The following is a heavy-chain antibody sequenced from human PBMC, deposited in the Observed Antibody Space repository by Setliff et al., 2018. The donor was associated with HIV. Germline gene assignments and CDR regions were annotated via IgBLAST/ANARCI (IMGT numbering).Heavy chain of an antibody. CDR2: MYTNGNT. J-gene: IGHJ1*01. Sequence: TLSLTCTVSGGSSRSGSYYWSWIRQPAGKELEWIGRMYTNGNTNYNPALKSQGTVAVDTSKNQFSLKLTSVTAADTYVYYCARSSLGVCSKDRQVWGHGTLVTVSS. V-gene: IGHV4-61*02. CDR3: ARSSLGVCSKDRQV. CDR1: GGSSRSGSYY. D-gene: IGHD2-8*01.